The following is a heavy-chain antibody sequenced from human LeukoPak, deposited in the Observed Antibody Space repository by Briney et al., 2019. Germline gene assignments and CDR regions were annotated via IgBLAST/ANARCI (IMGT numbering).Heavy chain of an antibody. CDR2: MNPISGKT. CDR3: ARVLSSIPSRPFDY. CDR1: GYTLTSYD. D-gene: IGHD6-6*01. V-gene: IGHV1-8*01. Sequence: GASVTVSCKASGYTLTSYDINWVRQPTGQGLEWMGWMNPISGKTGYAQKFQGRVTITRNTTISRAYMELSSLRSEDTAVYCCARVLSSIPSRPFDYWGQGTLVTVSS. J-gene: IGHJ4*02.